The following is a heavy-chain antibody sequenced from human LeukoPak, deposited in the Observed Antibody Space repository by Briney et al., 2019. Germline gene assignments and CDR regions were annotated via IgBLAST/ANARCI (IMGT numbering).Heavy chain of an antibody. V-gene: IGHV3-30*18. CDR2: TSYDGINK. Sequence: PGGSLRLSCAAPGFTFNAYGMRWVRQAPGKGLEWVAATSYDGINKDYGDSVRGRFTISRDNSKDTLYLQMNSLRREDTAVYYCAKEWSTGGYYGKGRPFENWGQGTLVSVSS. D-gene: IGHD3-22*01. CDR1: GFTFNAYG. J-gene: IGHJ4*02. CDR3: AKEWSTGGYYGKGRPFEN.